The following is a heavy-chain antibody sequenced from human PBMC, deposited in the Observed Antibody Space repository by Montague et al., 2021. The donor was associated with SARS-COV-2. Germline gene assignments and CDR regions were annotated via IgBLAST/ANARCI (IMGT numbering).Heavy chain of an antibody. CDR2: IYYSGST. D-gene: IGHD2-15*01. Sequence: SETLSLTCSVSGGSISSYYWSWIRQPPGRGLEWIGYIYYSGSTHYSPSLKSRVTISLDTSKNQFSLKLSSVTAADTAVYYCARGGGYNNYGFDVWGQGTTVTVSS. J-gene: IGHJ6*02. V-gene: IGHV4-59*01. CDR1: GGSISSYY. CDR3: ARGGGYNNYGFDV.